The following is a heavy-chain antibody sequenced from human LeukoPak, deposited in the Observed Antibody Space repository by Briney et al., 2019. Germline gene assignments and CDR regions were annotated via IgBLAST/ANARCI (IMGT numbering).Heavy chain of an antibody. CDR1: XXXXXXYX. J-gene: IGHJ4*02. D-gene: IGHD6-13*01. CDR2: ISAYNGNT. CDR3: ARRGIAAAGTDDY. Sequence: ASXXVSXKAXXXXXXXYXIXWVRXAPGXGLEXMGWISAYNGNTNYAQKLQGRVTMTTDTSTSTAYMELRSLRSDDTAVYYCARRGIAAAGTDDYWGQGTLVTVSS. V-gene: IGHV1-18*01.